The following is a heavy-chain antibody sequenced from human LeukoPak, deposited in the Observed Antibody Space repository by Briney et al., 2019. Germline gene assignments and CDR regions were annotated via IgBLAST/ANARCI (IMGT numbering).Heavy chain of an antibody. CDR2: INPNSGGT. D-gene: IGHD3-10*01. Sequence: ASVKVSCKASGYTFTGYYMHWVRQAPGQGLEWMGRINPNSGGTNYAQKFQGRVTMTRDTSISTAYMELSRLRSDDTAVYYCARRAMVRGETTIYYCYMDVWGKGTTVTVSS. CDR3: ARRAMVRGETTIYYCYMDV. CDR1: GYTFTGYY. J-gene: IGHJ6*03. V-gene: IGHV1-2*06.